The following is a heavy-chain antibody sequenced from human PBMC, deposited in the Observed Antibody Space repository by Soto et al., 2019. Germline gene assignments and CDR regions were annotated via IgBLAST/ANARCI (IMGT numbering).Heavy chain of an antibody. CDR3: ARDVPHNWFDS. J-gene: IGHJ5*01. V-gene: IGHV3-74*01. CDR1: RGAFGDYW. Sequence: EVQLVESGGGLVQPGGSLRLSCEASRGAFGDYWMHWVRQAPGKGRVWVSRINRDANDIIYAASVKGRFTASRGNAKNMVFLQLNSLRVDDTAVYYCARDVPHNWFDSWGQGTLVTVSS. CDR2: INRDANDI. D-gene: IGHD3-10*02.